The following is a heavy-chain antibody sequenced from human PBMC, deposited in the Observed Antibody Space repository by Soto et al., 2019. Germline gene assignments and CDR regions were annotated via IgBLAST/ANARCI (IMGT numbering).Heavy chain of an antibody. CDR3: ARDEGVPKVRGVDN. V-gene: IGHV3-74*03. CDR1: GFTFSNYW. J-gene: IGHJ4*02. Sequence: EAQLVQSGGGLVQPGGSMTLSWAASGFTFSNYWMHWVRQAPGEGLVWVSSIKTDGSRTPYADSVKGRFTISRDNAKNTLYLQMTSLRVEDTAVYYGARDEGVPKVRGVDNWGQETLVAVSS. D-gene: IGHD3-10*01. CDR2: IKTDGSRT.